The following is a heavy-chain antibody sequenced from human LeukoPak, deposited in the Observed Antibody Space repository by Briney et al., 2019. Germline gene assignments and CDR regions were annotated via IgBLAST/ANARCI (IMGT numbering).Heavy chain of an antibody. D-gene: IGHD3-22*01. CDR3: ARGTIPPPYYYDSPAGSWFDP. J-gene: IGHJ5*02. V-gene: IGHV1-46*01. Sequence: ASVKVSCKASGYTFTSYYMHWVRQAPGQGLEWMGIINPSGGSTSYAQKFQGRVTMTRDTSTSTVYMELSSLRSEDTAVYYCARGTIPPPYYYDSPAGSWFDPWGQGTLVTVSS. CDR1: GYTFTSYY. CDR2: INPSGGST.